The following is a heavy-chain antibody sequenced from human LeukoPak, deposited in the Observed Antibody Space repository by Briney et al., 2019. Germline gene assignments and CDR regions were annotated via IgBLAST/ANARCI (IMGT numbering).Heavy chain of an antibody. CDR2: ISGSGGST. J-gene: IGHJ4*02. CDR1: GFTFSSYA. D-gene: IGHD3-22*01. Sequence: VGSLRLSCAASGFTFSSYAMSWVRQAPGKGLEWVSAISGSGGSTYYADSVKGRFTISRDNSKNTLYLQMNSLRAEDTAVYYCAKVPYYYDSSGYFSWGQGTLVTVSS. V-gene: IGHV3-23*01. CDR3: AKVPYYYDSSGYFS.